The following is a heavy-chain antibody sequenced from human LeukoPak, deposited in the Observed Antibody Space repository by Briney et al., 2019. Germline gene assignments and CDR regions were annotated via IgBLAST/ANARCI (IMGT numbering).Heavy chain of an antibody. D-gene: IGHD3-10*01. V-gene: IGHV1-24*01. Sequence: ASVKVSCKVSGYTLTELSMLWVRQAPGKGLEWMGGFDPEDGETIYAQKFQGRVTMTEDTSTDTAYMELSSLRSEDTAVYYCATARITMGRSYWYFDLWGRGTLVTVSS. J-gene: IGHJ2*01. CDR1: GYTLTELS. CDR3: ATARITMGRSYWYFDL. CDR2: FDPEDGET.